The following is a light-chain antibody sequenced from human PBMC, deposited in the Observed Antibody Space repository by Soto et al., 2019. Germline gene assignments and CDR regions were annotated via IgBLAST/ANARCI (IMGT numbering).Light chain of an antibody. J-gene: IGKJ5*01. V-gene: IGKV1-33*01. CDR3: QQYDNLPIT. CDR1: QDISNY. Sequence: DIQMTQSPSSLSASVGDRVTITCQASQDISNYLNWYQQKPGKAPKLLIYDASNLETGVPSRFSGSRSGTDFTFNISSLQPEDIEPYYCQQYDNLPITFGQGTRLEIK. CDR2: DAS.